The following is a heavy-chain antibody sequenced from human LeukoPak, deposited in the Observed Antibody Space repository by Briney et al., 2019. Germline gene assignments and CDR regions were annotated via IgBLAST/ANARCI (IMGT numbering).Heavy chain of an antibody. J-gene: IGHJ4*02. CDR3: ARGTGGNSGVDY. CDR2: ISGYNDNT. D-gene: IGHD4-23*01. V-gene: IGHV1-18*01. Sequence: ASVKVSCKASGGTFSSYAISWVRQAPGQGLEWMGWISGYNDNTNYAQKLQGRVTMTTDTSTSTAYMELRSLRSEDTAVYYCARGTGGNSGVDYWGQGTLVTVSS. CDR1: GGTFSSYA.